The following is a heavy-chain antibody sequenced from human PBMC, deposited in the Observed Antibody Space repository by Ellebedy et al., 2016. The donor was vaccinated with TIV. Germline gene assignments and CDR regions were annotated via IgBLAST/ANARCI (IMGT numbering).Heavy chain of an antibody. Sequence: GGSLRLSCAASGFTFSSYSMHWVRQAPGKGLEWVAVISYDGSNKYYADSVKGRFTISRDNSKNTLYLQMNSLRAEDTAVYYCARERSLGTLDYWGQGTLVTVSS. CDR2: ISYDGSNK. J-gene: IGHJ4*02. CDR3: ARERSLGTLDY. V-gene: IGHV3-30-3*01. CDR1: GFTFSSYS.